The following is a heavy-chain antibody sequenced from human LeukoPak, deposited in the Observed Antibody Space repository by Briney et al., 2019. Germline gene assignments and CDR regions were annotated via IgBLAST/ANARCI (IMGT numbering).Heavy chain of an antibody. CDR3: ATGRPGYCSSTSCYTTRRAYFQH. V-gene: IGHV4-34*01. J-gene: IGHJ1*01. Sequence: SETLSLTCAVYGGSFSGYYWSGIRQPPGKGLEWIGEINHSGSTNYNPSLKSRVTISVDTSKNQFSLKLSSVTAADTAVYYCATGRPGYCSSTSCYTTRRAYFQHWGQGTLVTVSS. CDR2: INHSGST. D-gene: IGHD2-2*02. CDR1: GGSFSGYY.